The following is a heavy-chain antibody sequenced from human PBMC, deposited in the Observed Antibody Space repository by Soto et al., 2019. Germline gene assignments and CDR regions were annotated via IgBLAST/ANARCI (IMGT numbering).Heavy chain of an antibody. J-gene: IGHJ4*02. Sequence: SETLSPTCTVSAGSTSSGDSYCSWIREPRGKGLEWIGYIYYSGRTYYNPSLKSRVTISVDTSKNQFSLKLSSVTAADTAVYYRARSRKTYDSSGSPFDYWGQGALVTVS. V-gene: IGHV4-30-4*01. CDR2: IYYSGRT. CDR1: AGSTSSGDSY. D-gene: IGHD3-22*01. CDR3: ARSRKTYDSSGSPFDY.